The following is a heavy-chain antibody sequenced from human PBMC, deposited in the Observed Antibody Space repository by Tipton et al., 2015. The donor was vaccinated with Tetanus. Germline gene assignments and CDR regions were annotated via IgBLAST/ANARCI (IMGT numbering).Heavy chain of an antibody. CDR1: GFTFSSYS. J-gene: IGHJ6*02. CDR3: ARESRYKTLASWSFHYGMDA. V-gene: IGHV3-48*02. D-gene: IGHD3-16*02. Sequence: LSLTCAASGFTFSSYSMNWVRQAPGKGLEWVSYISGSSRTIYYADSVRGRFTISRDNANNSLSLHMNSLRDEDTAVYYCARESRYKTLASWSFHYGMDAWGQGITVIVSS. CDR2: ISGSSRTI.